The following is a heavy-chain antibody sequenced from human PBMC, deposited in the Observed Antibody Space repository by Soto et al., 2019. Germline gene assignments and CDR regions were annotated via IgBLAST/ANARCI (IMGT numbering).Heavy chain of an antibody. D-gene: IGHD6-19*01. CDR3: ARGKYSSGPNRRDFDY. V-gene: IGHV3-30-3*01. CDR1: GFTFSSYA. CDR2: ISYDGSNK. J-gene: IGHJ4*02. Sequence: GGSLRLSCAASGFTFSSYAMHWVRQAPGKGLEWVAVISYDGSNKYYADSAKGRFTISRDNSKNTLYLQMNSLRAEDTAVYYCARGKYSSGPNRRDFDYWGQGTLVTVSS.